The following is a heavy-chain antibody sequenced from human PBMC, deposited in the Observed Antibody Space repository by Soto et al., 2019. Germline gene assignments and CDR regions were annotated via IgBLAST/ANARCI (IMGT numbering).Heavy chain of an antibody. V-gene: IGHV3-48*03. D-gene: IGHD3-10*01. J-gene: IGHJ3*01. CDR2: ISSSGSTI. Sequence: EVQLVESGGGLVQPGGSLRLSCAASGFTFSTYEMNWVRQAPGKGLEWVSYISSSGSTIYYADSVKGRFTISRDNAKNSLYMKMNRVRAEDAAVYYCATRSGGGGAFDFWGQGTMVTVSS. CDR3: ATRSGGGGAFDF. CDR1: GFTFSTYE.